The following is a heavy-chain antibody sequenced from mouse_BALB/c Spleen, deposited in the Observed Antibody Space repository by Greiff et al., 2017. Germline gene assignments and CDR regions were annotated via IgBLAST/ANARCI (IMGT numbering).Heavy chain of an antibody. Sequence: EVHLVESGGDLVKPGGSLKLSCAASGFTFSSYGMSWVRQTPDKRLEWVATISSGGSYTYYPDSVKGRFTISRDNAKNTLYLQMSSLKSEDTAMYYCARGYDGAMDYWGQGTSVTVSS. CDR3: ARGYDGAMDY. V-gene: IGHV5-6*01. D-gene: IGHD2-14*01. J-gene: IGHJ4*01. CDR2: ISSGGSYT. CDR1: GFTFSSYG.